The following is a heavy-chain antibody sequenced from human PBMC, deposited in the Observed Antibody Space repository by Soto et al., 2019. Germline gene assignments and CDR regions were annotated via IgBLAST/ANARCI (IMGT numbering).Heavy chain of an antibody. D-gene: IGHD3-3*01. Sequence: TLSLTCIVSGDSITSGSFYWSWIRKPPGKGLEWIGYIYNGGSTYYRPSLESRMHMSLDATRNHYSLRLTSVTAADTAVYFCARAPVGLDTISYFDYWGQGKLVTVSS. J-gene: IGHJ4*02. CDR1: GDSITSGSFY. CDR2: IYNGGST. V-gene: IGHV4-30-2*05. CDR3: ARAPVGLDTISYFDY.